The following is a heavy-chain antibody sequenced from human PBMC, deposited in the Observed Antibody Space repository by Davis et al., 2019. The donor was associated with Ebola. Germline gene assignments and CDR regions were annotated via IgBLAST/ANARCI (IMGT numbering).Heavy chain of an antibody. CDR3: ARRPPGTTWRDYYYYGMDV. V-gene: IGHV3-30*03. D-gene: IGHD1-1*01. J-gene: IGHJ6*02. Sequence: PGGSLRLSCAASGFTFSSYGMHWVRQAPGKGLEWVAVISYDGSNKYYADSVRGRFTISRDNSKNTLYLQMNSLRAEDTAVYYCARRPPGTTWRDYYYYGMDVWGQGTTVTVSS. CDR2: ISYDGSNK. CDR1: GFTFSSYG.